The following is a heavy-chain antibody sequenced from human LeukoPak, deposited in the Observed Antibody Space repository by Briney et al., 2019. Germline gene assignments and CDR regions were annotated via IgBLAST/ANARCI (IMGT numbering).Heavy chain of an antibody. J-gene: IGHJ5*02. V-gene: IGHV4-39*07. CDR3: ARDQIDSSGQNWFDP. Sequence: SETLSLTCTVSGGSISSSSYYWGWIRQPPGKGLEWIGSIYYSGSTNYNPSLKSRVTISVDTSKNQFSLKLSSVTAADTAVYYCARDQIDSSGQNWFDPWGQGTLVTVSS. CDR1: GGSISSSSYY. CDR2: IYYSGST. D-gene: IGHD6-19*01.